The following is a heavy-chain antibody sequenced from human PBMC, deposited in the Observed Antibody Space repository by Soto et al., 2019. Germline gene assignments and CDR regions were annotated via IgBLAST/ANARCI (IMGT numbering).Heavy chain of an antibody. D-gene: IGHD3-16*01. V-gene: IGHV3-33*05. CDR3: ARWGTTGGLDV. J-gene: IGHJ4*02. CDR2: TSYDGSNN. CDR1: GFTFRSYV. Sequence: QVQLVESGGGVVQPGTSLRLSCVGSGFTFRSYVIHWVRQAPGKGLERVALTSYDGSNNFYGDSVKGRFTISRDNSRNTVELQMDSLRLEDTALYYCARWGTTGGLDVWDQGTLVSVSS.